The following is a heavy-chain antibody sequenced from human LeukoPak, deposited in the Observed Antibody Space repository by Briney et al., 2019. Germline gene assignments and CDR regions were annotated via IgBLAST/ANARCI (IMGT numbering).Heavy chain of an antibody. CDR2: INHSGST. Sequence: SETLSLTCAVYGGSFSGYYWSWIRQPPGKGLEWIGEINHSGSTNYNPSLKSRVPISVDTSKNQFSLKLSSVTAADTAVYYCASTRKRHCSSTSCYTPNYYGMDVWGQGTTVTVSS. V-gene: IGHV4-34*01. J-gene: IGHJ6*02. D-gene: IGHD2-2*02. CDR3: ASTRKRHCSSTSCYTPNYYGMDV. CDR1: GGSFSGYY.